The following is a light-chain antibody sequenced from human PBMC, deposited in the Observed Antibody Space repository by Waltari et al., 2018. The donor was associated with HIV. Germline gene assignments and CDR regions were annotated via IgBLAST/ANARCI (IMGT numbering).Light chain of an antibody. CDR3: SSFANRDGFYVL. Sequence: QSALTQPPSASGSPGQSVTLSCTGTNSDIGTYDYVSWYQQHPANAPKLVISEVTKRPSGVSDRFSGSKSGNTAFLTVSGLQAEDEADYYCSSFANRDGFYVLFGGGTRLTVL. J-gene: IGLJ2*01. CDR1: NSDIGTYDY. V-gene: IGLV2-8*01. CDR2: EVT.